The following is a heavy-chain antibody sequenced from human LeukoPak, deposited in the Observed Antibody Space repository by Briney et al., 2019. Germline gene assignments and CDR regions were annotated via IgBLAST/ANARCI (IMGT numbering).Heavy chain of an antibody. CDR3: AREGGYDSSGYYPLIDY. CDR2: TYYRSKWYN. J-gene: IGHJ4*02. D-gene: IGHD3-22*01. V-gene: IGHV6-1*01. Sequence: SQTLSLTCAISGDSVSSNSAAWHWIRQSPSRGLEWLGRTYYRSKWYNDYAVSVKSRITINPDTSKNQFSLQLNSVTPEDTAVYYCAREGGYDSSGYYPLIDYWGQGTLVTVSS. CDR1: GDSVSSNSAA.